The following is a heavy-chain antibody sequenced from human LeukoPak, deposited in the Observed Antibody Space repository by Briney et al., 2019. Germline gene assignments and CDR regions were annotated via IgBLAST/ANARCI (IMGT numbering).Heavy chain of an antibody. CDR1: GASVSSGSYY. J-gene: IGHJ4*02. V-gene: IGHV4-61*01. CDR2: IYYSGST. D-gene: IGHD5-18*01. Sequence: PSETLSLTCTVSGASVSSGSYYWSWVRQPPGKGLEWIGYIYYSGSTNYNPSLKSRVTISVDTSKNQFSLKLSSVSAADTAVYYCARGSRGYSYGWGQGTLVTVSS. CDR3: ARGSRGYSYG.